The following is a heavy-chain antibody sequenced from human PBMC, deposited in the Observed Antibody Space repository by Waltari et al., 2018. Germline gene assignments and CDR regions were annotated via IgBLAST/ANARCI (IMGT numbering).Heavy chain of an antibody. Sequence: EVQLVESGGGLVQPGGSLRVSCAASGFTFSSYWMSWVRQAPGKGLEWVANINQDGSEKYYVDSVKGRFTISRDNAKNSLYLQMNSLRAEDTAVYYCARDKDRGVIPDYWGQGTLVTVSS. CDR3: ARDKDRGVIPDY. CDR2: INQDGSEK. CDR1: GFTFSSYW. J-gene: IGHJ4*02. D-gene: IGHD3-10*01. V-gene: IGHV3-7*03.